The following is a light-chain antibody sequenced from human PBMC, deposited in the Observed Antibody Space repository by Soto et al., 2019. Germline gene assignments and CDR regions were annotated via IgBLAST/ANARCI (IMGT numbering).Light chain of an antibody. V-gene: IGLV2-14*01. CDR2: DVS. CDR1: SSDVGGYNY. J-gene: IGLJ1*01. Sequence: QSALTQPASVSGSPGQSITISCTGTSSDVGGYNYVSWYQQHPGKAPKLMIYDVSNRPSGVSNRFSGSKSGNTASLTISGLQAEDEADYYCSAYTSISTNGFGNGTKLTVL. CDR3: SAYTSISTNG.